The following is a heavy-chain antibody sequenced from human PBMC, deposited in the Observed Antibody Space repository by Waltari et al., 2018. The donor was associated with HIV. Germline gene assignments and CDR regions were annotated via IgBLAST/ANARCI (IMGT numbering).Heavy chain of an antibody. CDR3: ARAPIAAAGTPGD. CDR2: INSDGSST. D-gene: IGHD6-13*01. Sequence: EVQLLVSGGGVVQLGASQRLSRGASGLTFSCYWMHWVRQAPGKGLVWVSRINSDGSSTSYADSVKGRFTISRDNAKNTLYLQMNSLRAEDTAVYYCARAPIAAAGTPGDWGQGTLVTVSS. J-gene: IGHJ4*02. CDR1: GLTFSCYW. V-gene: IGHV3-74*01.